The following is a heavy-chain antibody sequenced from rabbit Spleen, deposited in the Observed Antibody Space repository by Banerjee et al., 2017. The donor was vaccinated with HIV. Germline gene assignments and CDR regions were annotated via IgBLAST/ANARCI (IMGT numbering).Heavy chain of an antibody. J-gene: IGHJ4*01. CDR1: GFSFSDSDD. V-gene: IGHV1S40*01. CDR3: ARDLAAAIGWNFNL. Sequence: QSLEESGGGLVKHGGSLTLTCKAAGFSFSDSDDMCWVRQAPGKGLEWIACMNTVTGKGVYANWAKGRFTISKTPTTTVTPQMTSLTAADTATYFCARDLAAAIGWNFNLWGPGTLVTVS. CDR2: MNTVTGKG. D-gene: IGHD4-1*01.